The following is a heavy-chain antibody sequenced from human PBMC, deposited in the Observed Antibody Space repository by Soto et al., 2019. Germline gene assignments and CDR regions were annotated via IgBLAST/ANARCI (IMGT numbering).Heavy chain of an antibody. CDR2: IYYSGST. J-gene: IGHJ6*02. Sequence: SETLSLTCTVSGGSISSSIYYWGWIRQPPGKGLDWIGSIYYSGSTYYNPSLKSRVTISVETSKNQFSLKLSSVTAADTAVYYCAGGLPLWHYYYYGKVVWGQGTTVNVSS. D-gene: IGHD3-16*01. V-gene: IGHV4-39*01. CDR3: AGGLPLWHYYYYGKVV. CDR1: GGSISSSIYY.